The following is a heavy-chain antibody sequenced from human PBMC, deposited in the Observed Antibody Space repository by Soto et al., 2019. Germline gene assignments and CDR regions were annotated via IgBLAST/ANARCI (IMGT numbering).Heavy chain of an antibody. CDR3: ATDLLLSWLSFDY. D-gene: IGHD2-15*01. CDR2: FDPEDGET. Sequence: ASVKVSFKVSGYTLTELSMHWVRQAPGRGLEWMGGFDPEDGETIYAQKFQGRVTMTEDTSTDTAYMELSSLRSEDTAVYYCATDLLLSWLSFDYWGQGTLVTVSS. J-gene: IGHJ4*02. CDR1: GYTLTELS. V-gene: IGHV1-24*01.